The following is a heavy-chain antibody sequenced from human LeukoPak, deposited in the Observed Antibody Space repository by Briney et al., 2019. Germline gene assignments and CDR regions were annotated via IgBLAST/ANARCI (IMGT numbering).Heavy chain of an antibody. CDR1: GFIVSNNY. V-gene: IGHV3-66*01. CDR3: ARDPPAVLIDTYG. D-gene: IGHD2-8*01. CDR2: VYSGGST. Sequence: HPGGSLRLSCTASGFIVSNNYINWVREAPGKGLEWVSLVYSGGSTYYADSVKGRFTISRDNSKNMVYLQMNSLRAEDTAMYYCARDPPAVLIDTYGWGQGTLVTVSS. J-gene: IGHJ4*02.